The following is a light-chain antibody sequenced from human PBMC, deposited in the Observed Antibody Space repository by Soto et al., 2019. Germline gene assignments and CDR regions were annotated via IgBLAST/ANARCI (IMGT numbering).Light chain of an antibody. CDR3: LQFNTYPLT. CDR1: QGISSA. CDR2: DAS. J-gene: IGKJ4*01. Sequence: AIPLTQPPSSLSASVGARASITSRASQGISSALAWYQQKPGKAPKLLIYDASSLKSGVPSRFSGSGSGTDFTLTISSLQPGDFATYFCLQFNTYPLTFGGGTKVEIK. V-gene: IGKV1-13*02.